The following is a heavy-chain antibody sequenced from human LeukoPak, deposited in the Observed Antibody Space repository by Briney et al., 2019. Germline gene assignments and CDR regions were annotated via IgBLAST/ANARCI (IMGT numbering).Heavy chain of an antibody. CDR2: ISYDGSNK. D-gene: IGHD5-12*01. CDR3: AKDGGYSGYDYDYYYGMDV. J-gene: IGHJ6*02. Sequence: GRSLTLSCAASGFTFSSYGMLWVRHASGKGLEGVGVISYDGSNKYYADSVKGRFTISRDNSKNTLYLQMNSLRTEDTAVYYCAKDGGYSGYDYDYYYGMDVWGQGTTVTVSS. CDR1: GFTFSSYG. V-gene: IGHV3-30*18.